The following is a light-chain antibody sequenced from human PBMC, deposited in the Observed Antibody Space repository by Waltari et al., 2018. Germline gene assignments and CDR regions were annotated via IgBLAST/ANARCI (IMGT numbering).Light chain of an antibody. CDR2: RNN. V-gene: IGLV1-47*01. Sequence: ISCSGRSSNIGSNYAFWYQQLPGTAPKLLIYRNNQRPSGVPDRFFGSKSGTSASLVISGLRSEDEAYYYCAAWDDSLSGCVVFGGGTKVTVL. J-gene: IGLJ2*01. CDR1: SSNIGSNY. CDR3: AAWDDSLSGCVV.